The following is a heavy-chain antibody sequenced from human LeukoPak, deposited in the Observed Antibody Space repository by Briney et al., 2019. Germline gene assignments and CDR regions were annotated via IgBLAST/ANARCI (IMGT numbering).Heavy chain of an antibody. CDR3: ARGMVPGNYYYYGMDV. Sequence: GGSLRLSCAASGFTFSSYAMSWVRQAPGKGLEWVAVIWYDGSNKYYADSVKGRFTISRDNSKNTLYLQMNSLRDEDTAVYYCARGMVPGNYYYYGMDVWGQGTTVTVSS. CDR2: IWYDGSNK. CDR1: GFTFSSYA. D-gene: IGHD3-10*01. V-gene: IGHV3-33*08. J-gene: IGHJ6*02.